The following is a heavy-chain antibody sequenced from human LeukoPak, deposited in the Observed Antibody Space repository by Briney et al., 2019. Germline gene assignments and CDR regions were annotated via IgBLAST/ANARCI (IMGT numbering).Heavy chain of an antibody. J-gene: IGHJ4*02. CDR1: GFTFCSYW. Sequence: PGGSLRLSCAASGFTFCSYWMHWVRQAPGKGLVWVSRINSDGSSTSYADSVKGRFTISRDNAKNTLYLQMNSLRAEDTAVYYCAREPNYDSELEFDYWGQGTLVTVSS. V-gene: IGHV3-74*01. CDR3: AREPNYDSELEFDY. D-gene: IGHD3-3*01. CDR2: INSDGSST.